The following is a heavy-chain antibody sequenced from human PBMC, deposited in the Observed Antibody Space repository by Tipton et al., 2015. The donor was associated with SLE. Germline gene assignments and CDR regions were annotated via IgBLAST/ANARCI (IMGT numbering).Heavy chain of an antibody. V-gene: IGHV4-34*01. D-gene: IGHD2-2*01. CDR3: ASGSAYHFFDY. Sequence: TLSLTCAVYGGSFSGYYWSWIRQPPGKGLEWIGEINHSGSTNYNPSLKSRVTISVDTSKNQFSLKLSSVTAADTAVYYCASGSAYHFFDYWGQGTLVTVSS. CDR2: INHSGST. J-gene: IGHJ4*02. CDR1: GGSFSGYY.